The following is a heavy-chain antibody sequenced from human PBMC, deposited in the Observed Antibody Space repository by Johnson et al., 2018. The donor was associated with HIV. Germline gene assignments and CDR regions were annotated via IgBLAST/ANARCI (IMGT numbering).Heavy chain of an antibody. J-gene: IGHJ3*02. V-gene: IGHV3-13*01. CDR3: ARSDVDIVATILFDI. D-gene: IGHD5-12*01. CDR1: GFTFSSYD. CDR2: IGTAGDT. Sequence: VQLVESGGGLVQPGGSLRLSCAASGFTFSSYDLHWVRQATGKGLEWVSAIGTAGDTYYPGAVEGRLTIYRENAKNTMYLQMGSLRVEDMAVYYCARSDVDIVATILFDIWGQGTMVTVSS.